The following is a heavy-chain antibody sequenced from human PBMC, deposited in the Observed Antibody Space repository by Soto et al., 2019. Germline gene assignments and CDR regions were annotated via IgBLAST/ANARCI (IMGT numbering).Heavy chain of an antibody. Sequence: QVQLVESGGGVVQSGRSLRLSCAASGFTFSPYPMHWVRQAPGKGLEWVAVISYDETSKYYADSVKCRFTISRDNSKNTLYLQMNSRGPEDTAVYYCVRCWGSGDGSNLGYNWLDPWGQGTLVTVSS. D-gene: IGHD3-16*01. CDR2: ISYDETSK. CDR3: VRCWGSGDGSNLGYNWLDP. J-gene: IGHJ5*02. CDR1: GFTFSPYP. V-gene: IGHV3-30-3*01.